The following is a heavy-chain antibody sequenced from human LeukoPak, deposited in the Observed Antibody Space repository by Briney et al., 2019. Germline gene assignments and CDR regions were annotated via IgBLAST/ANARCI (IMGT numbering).Heavy chain of an antibody. CDR2: ISNGGHHT. CDR1: GISFNNYG. V-gene: IGHV3-23*01. D-gene: IGHD5-12*01. CDR3: AKVISSYSGYDSY. Sequence: SGGSLRLSCAASGISFNNYGMSWVRQAPGKGLEWVSSISNGGHHTYYADSVRGRFTISRGNSKNTLYLQMDSLRAADTAVYYCAKVISSYSGYDSYWGQGTLVTVSS. J-gene: IGHJ4*02.